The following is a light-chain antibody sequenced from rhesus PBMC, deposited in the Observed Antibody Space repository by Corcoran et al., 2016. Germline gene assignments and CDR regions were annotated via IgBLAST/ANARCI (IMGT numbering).Light chain of an antibody. CDR3: LQSSNWWT. CDR1: QSVSSY. Sequence: EIVMTQSPATLALSPGERATLSCRASQSVSSYLAWYQQKPGQAPRLLNYGASSRATGIPDRCSGSWSGTEFTLTISSLEPEDVGVYFCLQSSNWWTFGQGTKVEIK. J-gene: IGKJ1*01. V-gene: IGKV3-24*04. CDR2: GAS.